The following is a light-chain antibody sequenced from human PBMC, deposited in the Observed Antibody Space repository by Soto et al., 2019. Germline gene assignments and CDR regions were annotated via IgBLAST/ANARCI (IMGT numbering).Light chain of an antibody. V-gene: IGKV1-8*01. CDR3: QQYYSYPWT. CDR2: AAS. J-gene: IGKJ1*01. Sequence: IQMTQSPSTLSASVGDRVTITCRGSQGISSYFAWYQQKPGKAPKLLIYAASTLQSGVPSRFSGSGSGTDFTLAISCLQSEDFATYYCQQYYSYPWTFGQGTKVDIK. CDR1: QGISSY.